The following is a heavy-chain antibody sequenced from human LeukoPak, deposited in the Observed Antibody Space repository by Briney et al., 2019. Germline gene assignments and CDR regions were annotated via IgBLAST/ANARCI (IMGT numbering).Heavy chain of an antibody. V-gene: IGHV4-38-2*02. CDR1: GYSISSGYY. J-gene: IGHJ4*02. CDR2: IYHSGST. CDR3: ARDPLHRFFDY. Sequence: SETLSLTCTVSGYSISSGYYWGWIRQPPGKGLEWIGSIYHSGSTYYNPSLKSRVTISVDTSNNQFSLKLTSVTAADTAVYYCARDPLHRFFDYWGQGTLVTVSS.